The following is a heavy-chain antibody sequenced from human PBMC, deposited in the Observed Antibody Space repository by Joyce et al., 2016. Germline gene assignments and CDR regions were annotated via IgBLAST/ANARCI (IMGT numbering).Heavy chain of an antibody. Sequence: QVQLQESGPGLVKPSETLSLTCTVSGGAISTYYWSWIRQPPGRRLEWIGYIDDSGSTNYNPSLKSRVTIAVDTSKNQFSLRLRSVTAADTAVYYCARDPFYDRSDSRDDAVDIWGQGTVVTVSS. D-gene: IGHD3-22*01. CDR1: GGAISTYY. CDR2: IDDSGST. CDR3: ARDPFYDRSDSRDDAVDI. J-gene: IGHJ3*02. V-gene: IGHV4-59*01.